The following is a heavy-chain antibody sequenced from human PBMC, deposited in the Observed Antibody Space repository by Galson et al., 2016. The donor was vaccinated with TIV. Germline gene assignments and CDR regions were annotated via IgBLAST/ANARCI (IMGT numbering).Heavy chain of an antibody. V-gene: IGHV3-30*04. J-gene: IGHJ6*02. Sequence: SLRLSCAASQFTFTSYSIHWVRQAPGKGLGWLSVLSSDGSNKFYADSVKGRFTLSRDKSKRTVFLQMDRLTPDDTAVYYCARDAVTYPSYYHLYGMDVWGQGTTVTVSS. CDR2: LSSDGSNK. CDR3: ARDAVTYPSYYHLYGMDV. D-gene: IGHD2-21*02. CDR1: QFTFTSYS.